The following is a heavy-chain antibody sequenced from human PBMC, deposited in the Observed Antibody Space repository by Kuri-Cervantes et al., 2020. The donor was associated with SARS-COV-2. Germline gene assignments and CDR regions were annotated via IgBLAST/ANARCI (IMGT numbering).Heavy chain of an antibody. D-gene: IGHD2-2*01. CDR2: IYHSGST. Sequence: SETLSLTCTVSGYSISSGYYWGWIRQPPGKGLEWIGSIYHSGSTYYNPSLKSRVTISVDTSKNQLSLKLSSVTAADTAVYYCARVGVYCSSTSCYPNWFDPWGQGTLVTVSS. V-gene: IGHV4-38-2*02. J-gene: IGHJ5*02. CDR1: GYSISSGYY. CDR3: ARVGVYCSSTSCYPNWFDP.